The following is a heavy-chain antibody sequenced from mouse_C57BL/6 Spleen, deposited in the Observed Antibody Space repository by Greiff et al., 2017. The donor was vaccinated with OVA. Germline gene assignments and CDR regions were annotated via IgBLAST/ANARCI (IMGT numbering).Heavy chain of an antibody. D-gene: IGHD1-1*01. V-gene: IGHV10-3*01. J-gene: IGHJ1*03. CDR2: IRSKSSNYAT. CDR1: GFTFNTYA. CDR3: VRGGSSYSHWYFDV. Sequence: EVQLVESGGGLVQPKGSLKLSCAASGFTFNTYAMHWVRQAPGKGLEWVARIRSKSSNYATYYADSVKDRFTISRDDSQSMLYLQMNNLKTEDTAMYYCVRGGSSYSHWYFDVWGTGTTVTVSS.